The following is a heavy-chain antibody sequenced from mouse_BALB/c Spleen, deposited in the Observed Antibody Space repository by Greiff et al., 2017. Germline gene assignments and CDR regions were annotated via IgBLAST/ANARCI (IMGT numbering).Heavy chain of an antibody. V-gene: IGHV5-6-4*01. CDR2: ISSGGSYT. Sequence: DVHLVESGGGLVKPGGSLKLSCAASGFTFSSYTMSWVRQTPEKRLEWVATISSGGSYTYYPDSVKGRFTISRDNAKNTLYLQMSSLKSEDTAMYYCTRVPMDYWGQGTSVTVSS. CDR1: GFTFSSYT. J-gene: IGHJ4*01. CDR3: TRVPMDY.